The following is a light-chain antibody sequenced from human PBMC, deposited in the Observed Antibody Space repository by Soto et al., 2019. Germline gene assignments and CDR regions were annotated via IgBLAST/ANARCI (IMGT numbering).Light chain of an antibody. Sequence: EIVLTQSPDTLSLSPWERVTLSCRASQTVIRNYLAWYQQKPGQAPRLLIYGASTRATGIPDRFSGSGSGTEFTLTISSLQPDDFATYYCQQYNTYSPERTFGQGTKVDIK. J-gene: IGKJ1*01. V-gene: IGKV3-20*01. CDR2: GAS. CDR1: QTVIRNY. CDR3: QQYNTYSPERT.